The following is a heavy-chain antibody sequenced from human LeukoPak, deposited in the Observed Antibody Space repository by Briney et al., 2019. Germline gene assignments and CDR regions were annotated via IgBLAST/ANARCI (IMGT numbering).Heavy chain of an antibody. J-gene: IGHJ4*02. Sequence: GGSLRLSCAASGFTFSSYSMNWVRQAPGKGLEWVSAISGSGGSTYYADSVKGRFTISRDNSKNTLYLQMNSLRAEDTAVYYCAKDVDTAMATGGYWGQGILVTVYS. CDR3: AKDVDTAMATGGY. D-gene: IGHD5-18*01. CDR1: GFTFSSYS. V-gene: IGHV3-23*01. CDR2: ISGSGGST.